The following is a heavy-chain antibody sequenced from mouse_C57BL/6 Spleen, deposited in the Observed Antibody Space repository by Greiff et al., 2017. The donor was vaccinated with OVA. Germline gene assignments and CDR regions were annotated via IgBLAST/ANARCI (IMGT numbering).Heavy chain of an antibody. V-gene: IGHV3-6*01. CDR1: GYSITSGYY. J-gene: IGHJ2*01. Sequence: EVQLQESGPGLVKPSQSLSLTCSVTGYSITSGYYWNWIRQFPGNQLEWMGYISYDGSNNYNPSLKNRISITRDTSKNQFFLKLNSVTTEDTATYYCARDVVFDYWGQGTTLTVSS. D-gene: IGHD1-1*02. CDR2: ISYDGSN. CDR3: ARDVVFDY.